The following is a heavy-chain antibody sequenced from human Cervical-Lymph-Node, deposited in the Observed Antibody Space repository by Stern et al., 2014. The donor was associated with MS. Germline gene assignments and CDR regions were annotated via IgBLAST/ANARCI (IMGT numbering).Heavy chain of an antibody. CDR1: GFTFDSYG. D-gene: IGHD6-19*01. Sequence: VQLEESGGGVVQPGRSLRLSCEASGFTFDSYGVHWVRQPPGKGLEWGAVISYDGSNRYYAASVKGRFTISRDSSKNTVHLQMNSLRADDTALYYCAKNTMGIAVAGLFDYWGQGILVTVSS. CDR2: ISYDGSNR. CDR3: AKNTMGIAVAGLFDY. J-gene: IGHJ4*02. V-gene: IGHV3-30*18.